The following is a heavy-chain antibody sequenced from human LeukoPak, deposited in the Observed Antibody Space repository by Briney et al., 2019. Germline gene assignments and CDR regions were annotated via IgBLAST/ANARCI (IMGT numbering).Heavy chain of an antibody. CDR2: IYYSGST. CDR3: ARHGYSYGKDAFDI. D-gene: IGHD5-18*01. V-gene: IGHV4-39*01. Sequence: PSETLSLTCTVSGGSISSSSYYWGWIRQPPGKGLEWIGSIYYSGSTYYNPSLKSRVTISVDTSKNQFSLELSSVTAADTAVYYCARHGYSYGKDAFDIWGQGTMVTVSS. J-gene: IGHJ3*02. CDR1: GGSISSSSYY.